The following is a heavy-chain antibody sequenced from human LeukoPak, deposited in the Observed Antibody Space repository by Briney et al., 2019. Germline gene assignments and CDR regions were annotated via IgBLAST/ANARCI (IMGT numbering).Heavy chain of an antibody. CDR2: VNPSHHYK. D-gene: IGHD3-22*01. J-gene: IGHJ3*02. V-gene: IGHV3-21*01. CDR3: ARDRDYYDSNSFSPDAFGI. CDR1: GFSFKTYT. Sequence: PGGSLRLSCAASGFSFKTYTMRWVRQAPGKGLEWVSSVNPSHHYKYYADSVKGRFTISRDNAKSSLYLQMNSLRAEDTAVYYCARDRDYYDSNSFSPDAFGIWGQGTMVTVSS.